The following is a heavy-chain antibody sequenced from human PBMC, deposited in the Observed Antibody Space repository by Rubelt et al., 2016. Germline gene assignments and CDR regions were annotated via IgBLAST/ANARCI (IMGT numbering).Heavy chain of an antibody. Sequence: QVQLQESGPGLVKPSETLSLTCTVSGGSMSTYYWSWIRQPPGKGLEWIGYMYYSGSTNYNPSLKSRVTISMDTSKNQFFLKLSSVTAADPAVYYCATSGGNGGDFDYWGQGTLVTVSS. D-gene: IGHD4-23*01. CDR1: GGSMSTYY. CDR3: ATSGGNGGDFDY. J-gene: IGHJ4*02. V-gene: IGHV4-59*01. CDR2: MYYSGST.